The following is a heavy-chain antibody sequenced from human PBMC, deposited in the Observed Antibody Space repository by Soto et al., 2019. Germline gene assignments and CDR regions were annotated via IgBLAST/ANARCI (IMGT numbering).Heavy chain of an antibody. D-gene: IGHD3-22*01. CDR1: GDTLSNSA. CDR3: ATGRIVVVGSRAYYGMDV. J-gene: IGHJ6*02. CDR2: IIPVFGIV. Sequence: QLQLAQSGTDVKKAGSSVKVSCKASGDTLSNSAFSWVRQAPGQGLELMGGIIPVFGIVNYAQKFQDRVTITADESTSTTYMELRSLRSEDTAVYFCATGRIVVVGSRAYYGMDVWGQGTTVTV. V-gene: IGHV1-69*19.